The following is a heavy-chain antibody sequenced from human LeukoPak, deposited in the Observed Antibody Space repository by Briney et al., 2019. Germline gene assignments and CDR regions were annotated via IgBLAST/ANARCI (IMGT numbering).Heavy chain of an antibody. J-gene: IGHJ4*02. D-gene: IGHD1-26*01. CDR1: GFTFSSYG. V-gene: IGHV3-30*18. Sequence: AGRSLRLSCVASGFTFSSYGMHWVRQAPGKGLEWVAVISYDGSNKYYADSVKGRFTISRDNSKNTLYLQMNSLRAEDTAVYYCAKGYSGSSLYFDYWGQGTLVTVSS. CDR2: ISYDGSNK. CDR3: AKGYSGSSLYFDY.